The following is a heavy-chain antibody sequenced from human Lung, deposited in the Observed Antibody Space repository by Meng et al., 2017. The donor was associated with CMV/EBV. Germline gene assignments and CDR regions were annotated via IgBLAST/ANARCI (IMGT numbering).Heavy chain of an antibody. CDR2: IYRSGST. CDR1: GVSNSTENW. Sequence: VSGVSNSTENWWSWVRQPPGKGLEWIGEIYRSGSTNYSPSLKSRVTISIDRSKNQFSLRLTSVTAADTAVYYCAKEWLDATTGQFDYWGQGTLVTVSS. D-gene: IGHD1-26*01. CDR3: AKEWLDATTGQFDY. V-gene: IGHV4-4*02. J-gene: IGHJ4*02.